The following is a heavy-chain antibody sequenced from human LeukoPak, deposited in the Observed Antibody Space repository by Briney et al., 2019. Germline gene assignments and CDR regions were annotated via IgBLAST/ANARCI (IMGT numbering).Heavy chain of an antibody. D-gene: IGHD3-10*01. CDR1: GFSFKNYW. J-gene: IGHJ4*02. CDR2: IKQDGSEK. V-gene: IGHV3-7*04. CDR3: VRANSGFYFDY. Sequence: GGSLRLSCAASGFSFKNYWMSWVRQAPGKGLEWVANIKQDGSEKYYVDSVKGRFTISRDNATNSLYLQMNSLRAEDTAVYYCVRANSGFYFDYWGQGTLITVSS.